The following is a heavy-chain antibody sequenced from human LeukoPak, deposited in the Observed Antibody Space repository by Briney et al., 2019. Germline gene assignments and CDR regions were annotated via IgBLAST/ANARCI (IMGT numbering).Heavy chain of an antibody. D-gene: IGHD2-2*02. CDR3: ARSFIRVPAAIKLGY. CDR1: GGTFNSYV. J-gene: IGHJ4*02. Sequence: ASVKVSCKASGGTFNSYVINWVRQAPGQGLEWMGWINPNSGGTSYAQKFQGRVTMTRDTSISTAYMELSRLRSDDTAVYYCARSFIRVPAAIKLGYWGQGTLVTVSS. V-gene: IGHV1-2*02. CDR2: INPNSGGT.